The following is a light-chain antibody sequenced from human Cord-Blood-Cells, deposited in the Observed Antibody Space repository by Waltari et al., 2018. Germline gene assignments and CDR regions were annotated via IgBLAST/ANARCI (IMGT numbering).Light chain of an antibody. CDR3: QQSYSTPYS. J-gene: IGKJ2*03. V-gene: IGKV1-39*01. CDR1: QSISSY. Sequence: DIQMTQSPSSLSASVGDSVTIPCRASQSISSYLNWYQQKPGKAPKLLIYAASSLQSGVPSRFSGSGSGTDFTLTISRLQPEDFATYYCQQSYSTPYSFGQGTKLEIK. CDR2: AAS.